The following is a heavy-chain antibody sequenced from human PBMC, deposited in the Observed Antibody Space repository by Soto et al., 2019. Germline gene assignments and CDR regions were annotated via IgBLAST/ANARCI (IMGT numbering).Heavy chain of an antibody. D-gene: IGHD3-3*01. CDR3: AKEFWSGPFDY. CDR1: GFTFNSYS. J-gene: IGHJ4*02. CDR2: ISSFSNYM. Sequence: GGSLRLSCAVSGFTFNSYSMNWVRQAPGKGLEWVSSISSFSNYMYYTDSVKGRFTISRDNARNSLYLQMNSLRAEDTAVYYCAKEFWSGPFDYWGQGTLVTVSS. V-gene: IGHV3-21*01.